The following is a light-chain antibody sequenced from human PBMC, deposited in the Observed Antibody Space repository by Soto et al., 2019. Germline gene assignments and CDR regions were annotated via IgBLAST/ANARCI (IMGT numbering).Light chain of an antibody. V-gene: IGLV2-14*01. Sequence: QSALTQPASVSGSPGQSITISCTGTTSDVGGYDYVSWYQQHPGQAPKLLFYEVSSRPSGVSHRFSGPKSGNTASLSISGLQAEDEADYYCSSFTSGNTLYVFGTGTKVTVL. J-gene: IGLJ1*01. CDR3: SSFTSGNTLYV. CDR2: EVS. CDR1: TSDVGGYDY.